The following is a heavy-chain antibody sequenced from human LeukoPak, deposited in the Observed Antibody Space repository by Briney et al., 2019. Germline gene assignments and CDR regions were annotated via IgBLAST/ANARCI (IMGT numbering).Heavy chain of an antibody. V-gene: IGHV3-33*01. CDR3: TTQLLWFGELSDAFDI. CDR2: IWNDGSYK. CDR1: GFHFSSYG. J-gene: IGHJ3*02. Sequence: GGSLRLSCAASGFHFSSYGMHWVRQAPGKGLEWVAVIWNDGSYKYYEDSVKGRFTISRDDSKNTLYLQMNSLKTEDTAVYYCTTQLLWFGELSDAFDIWGQGTMVTVSS. D-gene: IGHD3-10*01.